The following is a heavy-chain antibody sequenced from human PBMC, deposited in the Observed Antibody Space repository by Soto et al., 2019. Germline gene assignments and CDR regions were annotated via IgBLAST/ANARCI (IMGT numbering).Heavy chain of an antibody. D-gene: IGHD4-17*01. CDR3: AKSPTTVTTFDY. CDR1: GFTFSSHA. V-gene: IGHV3-23*01. J-gene: IGHJ4*02. Sequence: GGSLRLSCAASGFTFSSHAMSWVRQAPGKGLLWVSGISGSGGNTYYADSVKGRFTISRDNSKNTLYLQMNSLRAEDTAVYYCAKSPTTVTTFDYWGQGTLVTVSS. CDR2: ISGSGGNT.